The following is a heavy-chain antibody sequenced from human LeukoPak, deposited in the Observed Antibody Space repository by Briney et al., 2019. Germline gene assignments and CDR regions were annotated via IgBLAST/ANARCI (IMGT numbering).Heavy chain of an antibody. V-gene: IGHV3-48*03. Sequence: GGSLRLSCAASGFTFSSYEMNWVRQAPGKGLEWVSYIISSGSTIYYADSVKGRFTISRDNAKNSLYLQMNSLRAEDTAVYYCARGYGDYRRYYYYGMDVWGKGTTVTVSS. D-gene: IGHD4-17*01. CDR1: GFTFSSYE. CDR2: IISSGSTI. CDR3: ARGYGDYRRYYYYGMDV. J-gene: IGHJ6*04.